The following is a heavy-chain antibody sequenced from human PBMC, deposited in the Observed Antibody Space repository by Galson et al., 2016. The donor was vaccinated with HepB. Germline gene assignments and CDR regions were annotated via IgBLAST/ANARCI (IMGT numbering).Heavy chain of an antibody. V-gene: IGHV1-18*01. D-gene: IGHD2-21*02. CDR3: ARDLAVVTPPDY. CDR2: ASTSTAET. Sequence: SVKVSCKASGYTFTNYGITWVRQAPGQGLEWMVWASTSTAETSYIEELQGRVTMTADTSTSTAYMELKSLTSDDTAMYYCARDLAVVTPPDYWGQGTLVTVSS. J-gene: IGHJ4*02. CDR1: GYTFTNYG.